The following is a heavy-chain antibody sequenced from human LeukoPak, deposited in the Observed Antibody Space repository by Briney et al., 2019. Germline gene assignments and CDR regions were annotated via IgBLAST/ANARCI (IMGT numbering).Heavy chain of an antibody. V-gene: IGHV5-51*01. Sequence: LGESLKISCKGSGYNFTTYWIGWVRQMPGKGLEWTGIIYPGDSDTRYSPSFQGQVTISADKSISTAYLQWSSLKASDTAMYYCATAYSSSWWNWFDPWGQGTLVTVSS. D-gene: IGHD6-13*01. CDR3: ATAYSSSWWNWFDP. CDR2: IYPGDSDT. CDR1: GYNFTTYW. J-gene: IGHJ5*02.